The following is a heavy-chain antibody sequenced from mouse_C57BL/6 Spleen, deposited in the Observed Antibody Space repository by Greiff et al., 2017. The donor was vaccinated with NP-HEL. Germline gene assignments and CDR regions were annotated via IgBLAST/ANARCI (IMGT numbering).Heavy chain of an antibody. J-gene: IGHJ4*01. CDR3: ARGETVDYAMDY. CDR2: ISYDGSN. CDR1: GYSITSGYY. V-gene: IGHV3-6*01. Sequence: EVKLQESGPGLVKPSQSLSLTCSVTGYSITSGYYWNWIRQFPGNKLEWMGYISYDGSNNYNPSLKNRISITRDTSKNQFFLKLNSVTTEDTATYYCARGETVDYAMDYWGQGTSVTVSS. D-gene: IGHD1-1*01.